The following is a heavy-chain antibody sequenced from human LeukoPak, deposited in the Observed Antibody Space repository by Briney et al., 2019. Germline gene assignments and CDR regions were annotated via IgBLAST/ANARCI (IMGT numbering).Heavy chain of an antibody. J-gene: IGHJ5*02. V-gene: IGHV3-21*01. CDR2: ISGSSSYI. CDR1: GFTFSGYS. Sequence: PGGSLRLSCAASGFTFSGYSMNWIRQAPGKGLEWVSSISGSSSYIYYADSVKGRFTISRANAKNSLYLQMNSLRAEDTAVYYCARDQSSVAGTTYNWFDPWGQGTLVTVSS. D-gene: IGHD6-19*01. CDR3: ARDQSSVAGTTYNWFDP.